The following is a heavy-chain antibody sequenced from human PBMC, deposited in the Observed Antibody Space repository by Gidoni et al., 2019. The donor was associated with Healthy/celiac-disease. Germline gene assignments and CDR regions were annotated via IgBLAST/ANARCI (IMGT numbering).Heavy chain of an antibody. V-gene: IGHV1-69*06. Sequence: QVQLVQSGAEVKKPGSSVKVSCKASGGTFSSYAISWARQAPGQGLEWMGGIIPIFGTANYAQKFQGRVTITADKSTSTAYMELSSLRSEDTAVYYCARDRRSGSYTSDAFDIWGQGTMVTVSS. CDR3: ARDRRSGSYTSDAFDI. D-gene: IGHD1-26*01. J-gene: IGHJ3*02. CDR2: IIPIFGTA. CDR1: GGTFSSYA.